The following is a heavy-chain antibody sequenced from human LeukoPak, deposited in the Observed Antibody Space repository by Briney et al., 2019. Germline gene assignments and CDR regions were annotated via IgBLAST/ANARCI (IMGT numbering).Heavy chain of an antibody. V-gene: IGHV5-51*01. CDR3: ARPGTTVTNPDWYFDL. Sequence: GESLKISCKGSGYSFTSYWIGWVRQMPGKGLEWMGIIYPGDSDIRYSPSFQGQVTISADKSISTAYLQWSSLKASDTAMYYCARPGTTVTNPDWYFDLWGRGTLVTVSS. CDR2: IYPGDSDI. D-gene: IGHD4-17*01. CDR1: GYSFTSYW. J-gene: IGHJ2*01.